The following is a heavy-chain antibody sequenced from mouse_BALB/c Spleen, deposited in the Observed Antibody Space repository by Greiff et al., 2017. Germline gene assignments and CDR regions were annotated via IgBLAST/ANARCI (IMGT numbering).Heavy chain of an antibody. CDR1: GYSITSGYY. D-gene: IGHD2-13*01. J-gene: IGHJ3*01. CDR2: ISYDGSN. Sequence: EVQLLESGPGLVKPSQSLSLTCSVTGYSITSGYYWNWIRQFPGNKLEWMGYISYDGSNNYNPSLKNRISITRDTSKNQFFLKLNSVTTEDTATYYCAREALDWSWFAYWGQGTLVTVSA. CDR3: AREALDWSWFAY. V-gene: IGHV3-6*02.